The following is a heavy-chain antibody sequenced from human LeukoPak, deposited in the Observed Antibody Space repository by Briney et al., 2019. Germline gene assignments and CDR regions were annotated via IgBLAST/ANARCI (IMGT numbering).Heavy chain of an antibody. CDR1: AFTFSNYA. D-gene: IGHD1-1*01. CDR2: ISGSGFAT. CDR3: AKALPSSTRPGVPFDF. Sequence: GGSLRLSCAASAFTFSNYAMTWVRQAPGKGLEWVSTISGSGFATYYADSVKGRFTLSRDNAKNTLYLQMNSLRAEDTAVYYCAKALPSSTRPGVPFDFWGRGALVTVSS. V-gene: IGHV3-23*01. J-gene: IGHJ4*02.